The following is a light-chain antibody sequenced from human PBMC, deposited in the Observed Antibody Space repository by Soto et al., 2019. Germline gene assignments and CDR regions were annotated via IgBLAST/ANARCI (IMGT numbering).Light chain of an antibody. CDR3: QQYIPHT. Sequence: DIGMTQSPDPLPVSRGERPTITCKSSQSVLYSSNNKNYIAWYQQKPGQPPKRLIYWASSREPGVPDRFSGSGSGTDFTLSISSLQAEDVAAYYCQQYIPHTFGQGTKLEIK. V-gene: IGKV4-1*01. CDR2: WAS. CDR1: QSVLYSSNNKNY. J-gene: IGKJ2*01.